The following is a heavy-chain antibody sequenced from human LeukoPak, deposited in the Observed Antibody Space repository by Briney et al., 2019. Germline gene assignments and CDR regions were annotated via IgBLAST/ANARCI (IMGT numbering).Heavy chain of an antibody. CDR3: AKSCSGGSCYPDY. D-gene: IGHD2-15*01. J-gene: IGHJ4*02. CDR1: GFTFSSYG. CDR2: IRDDGTNK. Sequence: GGSLRLSCAASGFTFSSYGSHWVRQAPGKGLEWVAFIRDDGTNKNFADSVKGRFTISRDNSKNTLYLQMNSLRPEDTAVYYCAKSCSGGSCYPDYWGQGTLVTVSS. V-gene: IGHV3-30*02.